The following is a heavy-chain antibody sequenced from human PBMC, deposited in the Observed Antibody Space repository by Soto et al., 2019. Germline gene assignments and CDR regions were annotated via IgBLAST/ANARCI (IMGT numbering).Heavy chain of an antibody. CDR2: IRGKTDGGTT. CDR1: GFTFINAW. Sequence: EVQLVESGGGLVEPGGSLRLSCAASGFTFINAWMNWVRQAPGKGLEWVVRIRGKTDGGTTDYAAPVKGRFTISRDDSKNTLYLQMNSLKTEDTAVYYCTTDPSPLTGSGYRGQGTLVTVS. CDR3: TTDPSPLTGSGY. V-gene: IGHV3-15*07. J-gene: IGHJ4*02. D-gene: IGHD3-9*01.